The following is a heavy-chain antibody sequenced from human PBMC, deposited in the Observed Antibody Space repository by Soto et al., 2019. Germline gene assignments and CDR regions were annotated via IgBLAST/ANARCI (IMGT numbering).Heavy chain of an antibody. V-gene: IGHV4-39*01. J-gene: IGHJ4*02. CDR3: AGVHGGITFFGAPGLLYF. D-gene: IGHD3-3*01. Sequence: PSETLSLTCTVSGGSISSGTYYWGWIRQPPGRGLEWIGSFSHSGSTYHNPSLKSRVTMSVDTPKNQFSLKLSSVTAADTAVYYCAGVHGGITFFGAPGLLYFRDQRTLVTVSS. CDR1: GGSISSGTYY. CDR2: FSHSGST.